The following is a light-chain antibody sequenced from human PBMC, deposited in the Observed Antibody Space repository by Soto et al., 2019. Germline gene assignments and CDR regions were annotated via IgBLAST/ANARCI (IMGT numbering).Light chain of an antibody. CDR3: SSSTSSSTWV. CDR2: EVS. V-gene: IGLV2-14*01. CDR1: SSDVGGHNY. Sequence: QSALTQPASVSGSPGQSITISCTGTSSDVGGHNYVSWYQQHPGKAPKLMIYEVSNRPSGVSNRFSGSKSGNTASLTISGLQAEDEADYYCSSSTSSSTWVFGGGTKLTVL. J-gene: IGLJ3*02.